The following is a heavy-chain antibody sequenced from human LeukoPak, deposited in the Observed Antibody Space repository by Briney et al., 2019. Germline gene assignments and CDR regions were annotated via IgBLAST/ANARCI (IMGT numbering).Heavy chain of an antibody. CDR1: GFTFDDYA. CDR3: ARLVSSGWYYDY. D-gene: IGHD6-19*01. Sequence: GRSLRLSCAASGFTFDDYAMHWVRQAPGKGLEWVSGIGTAGDTYYPGSVKGRFTISRENAKNSLYLQMNSLRAGDTAVYYCARLVSSGWYYDYWGQGTLVTVSS. V-gene: IGHV3-13*01. CDR2: IGTAGDT. J-gene: IGHJ4*02.